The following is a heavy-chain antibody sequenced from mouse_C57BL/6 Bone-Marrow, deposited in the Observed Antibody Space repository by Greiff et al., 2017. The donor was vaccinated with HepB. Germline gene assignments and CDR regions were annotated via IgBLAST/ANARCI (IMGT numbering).Heavy chain of an antibody. J-gene: IGHJ1*03. D-gene: IGHD1-1*01. CDR2: IDPETGGT. Sequence: VQLQQSGAELVRPGASVTLSCKASGYTFTDYEMHWVKQTPVHGLEWIGAIDPETGGTAYNQKFKGKAILTADKSSSTAYMELRSLTSEDSAVYYCTREDTTVVEDWYFDVWGTGTTVTVSS. CDR1: GYTFTDYE. V-gene: IGHV1-15*01. CDR3: TREDTTVVEDWYFDV.